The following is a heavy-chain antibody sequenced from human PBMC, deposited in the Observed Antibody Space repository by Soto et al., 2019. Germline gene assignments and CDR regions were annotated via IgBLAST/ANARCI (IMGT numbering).Heavy chain of an antibody. J-gene: IGHJ4*02. D-gene: IGHD2-2*01. Sequence: EVQLVESGGGLVQPGTSLRLSCAASGFTFDDYAMHWVRQAPGKGLEWVSGISWNSGYIAYADSVKGRFTIARDNANNSLYLLMNSLRAEDTALYYCAKDACSTTSCYAGYWGQVTLVTVSS. CDR1: GFTFDDYA. CDR3: AKDACSTTSCYAGY. V-gene: IGHV3-9*01. CDR2: ISWNSGYI.